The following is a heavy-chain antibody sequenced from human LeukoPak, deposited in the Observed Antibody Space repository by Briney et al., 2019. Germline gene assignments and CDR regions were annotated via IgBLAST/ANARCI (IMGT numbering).Heavy chain of an antibody. D-gene: IGHD6-19*01. Sequence: PSETLSLTCTVSGGSISSSSYYWGWIRQPPGKGLEWIGSIYYSGSTYYNPSLKSRVTISVDTSKNQFSLKLSSVTAADTAVYYCARLCAGSGWSYKYYYYMDVWGKGTTVTISS. CDR2: IYYSGST. V-gene: IGHV4-39*07. CDR3: ARLCAGSGWSYKYYYYMDV. J-gene: IGHJ6*03. CDR1: GGSISSSSYY.